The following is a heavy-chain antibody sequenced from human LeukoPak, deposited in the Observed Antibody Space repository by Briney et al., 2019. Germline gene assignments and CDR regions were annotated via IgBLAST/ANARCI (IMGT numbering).Heavy chain of an antibody. CDR1: GFTFSSYA. J-gene: IGHJ4*02. CDR3: ARDKKRDGYNGGFDY. D-gene: IGHD5-24*01. CDR2: ISYDGSNK. V-gene: IGHV3-30-3*01. Sequence: PGGSLRLSCAASGFTFSSYAMHWVRQAPGKGLEWVAVISYDGSNKYYADSVKGRFTISRDNSKNTLYLQMNSLRAEDTAVYYCARDKKRDGYNGGFDYWGQGTLVTVSS.